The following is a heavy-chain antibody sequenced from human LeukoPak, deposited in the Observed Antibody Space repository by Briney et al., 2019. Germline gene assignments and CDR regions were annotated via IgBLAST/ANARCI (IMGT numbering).Heavy chain of an antibody. Sequence: GRSLRLSCAASGFTFDDYTMHWVRQAPGKGLEWVSGISWNSGSIGYADSVKGQFTISRDNSKNSLYLQMDRLRVEDTGVYYCISDLDRSAGLWGQGTMVTVSS. CDR2: ISWNSGSI. CDR1: GFTFDDYT. CDR3: ISDLDRSAGL. D-gene: IGHD6-19*01. V-gene: IGHV3-9*01. J-gene: IGHJ3*01.